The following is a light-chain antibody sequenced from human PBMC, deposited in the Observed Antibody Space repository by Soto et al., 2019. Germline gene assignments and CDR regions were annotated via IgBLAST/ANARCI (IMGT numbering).Light chain of an antibody. V-gene: IGLV1-40*01. CDR1: SSNIGAGYD. CDR3: QSFDSSLSVV. CDR2: GNS. Sequence: QPVLTQPPSVSGAPGQRVTISCTGGSSNIGAGYDVHWYQQLPGTAPKLLISGNSDRPSEVPDRFSASKSGTSASLAITGLQAEDEADYYCQSFDSSLSVVFGGGTKVTVL. J-gene: IGLJ3*02.